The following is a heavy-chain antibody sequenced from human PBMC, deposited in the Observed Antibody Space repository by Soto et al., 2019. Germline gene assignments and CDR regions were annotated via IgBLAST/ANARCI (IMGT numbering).Heavy chain of an antibody. D-gene: IGHD1-26*01. CDR1: GYTFTDYG. CDR3: ARLNSEYAVDY. V-gene: IGHV1-18*04. J-gene: IGHJ4*02. Sequence: ASVKVSCKPSGYTFTDYGFSWMRQAPGQGPGWMGWISTWNDDKRDAQKFRGRVTMTRDTSTRTAYMELRSLRSDDTAVYYCARLNSEYAVDYWGQGALVTVSS. CDR2: ISTWNDDK.